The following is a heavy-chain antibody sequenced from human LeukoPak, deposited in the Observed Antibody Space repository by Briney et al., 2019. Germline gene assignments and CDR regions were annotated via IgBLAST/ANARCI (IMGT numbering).Heavy chain of an antibody. V-gene: IGHV4-4*02. J-gene: IGHJ2*01. CDR2: IYHSGST. Sequence: SETLSLTCAISGGSISSSNWWSWVRQPPGKGLEWIGEIYHSGSTNYNPSLKSRVTISVDKSKNQFSLKLSSVTAADTAVYYCARRRIAVVSRKNWYFDLWGRGTLVTVSS. CDR1: GGSISSSNW. CDR3: ARRRIAVVSRKNWYFDL. D-gene: IGHD6-19*01.